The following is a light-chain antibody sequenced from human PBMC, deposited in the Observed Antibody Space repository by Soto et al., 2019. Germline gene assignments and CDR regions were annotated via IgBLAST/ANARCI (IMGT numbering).Light chain of an antibody. CDR1: QSVNNND. V-gene: IGKV3-20*01. CDR3: QQYASSPFT. Sequence: EIVLTQSPGTLSLSPGERATLSCRASQSVNNNDLAWYQQKPGQAPRLLIYGASSRATGIPDRFSGIGSGTDVTLTISRLEPEDVAVYFCQQYASSPFTLGQGTKLEIK. J-gene: IGKJ2*01. CDR2: GAS.